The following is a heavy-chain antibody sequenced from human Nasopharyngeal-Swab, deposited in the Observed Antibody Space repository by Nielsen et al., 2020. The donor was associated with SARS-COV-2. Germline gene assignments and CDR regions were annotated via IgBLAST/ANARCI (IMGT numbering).Heavy chain of an antibody. Sequence: GESLKISCAASGFTFSSYWMHWVRQAPGTGLVWVARIKSDGSSTSYADSVKGRFTISRDNAKNTLFLQMNSLRAEDTAVYYCARAYYFDSWGQGTLVTVSS. J-gene: IGHJ4*02. CDR1: GFTFSSYW. V-gene: IGHV3-74*01. CDR2: IKSDGSST. CDR3: ARAYYFDS.